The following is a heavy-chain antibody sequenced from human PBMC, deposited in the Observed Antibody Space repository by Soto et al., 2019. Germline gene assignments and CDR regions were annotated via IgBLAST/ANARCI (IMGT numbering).Heavy chain of an antibody. V-gene: IGHV3-23*01. CDR3: AKLQAYSYGPGAYFDY. D-gene: IGHD5-18*01. CDR2: ISGSGGST. J-gene: IGHJ4*02. Sequence: GGSLRLSFAASGFTFSSYAVSWVRQAPVKGLEWVSAISGSGGSTDYVDSVKGRFTISRDNSKNTLYLQMNSLRAEDTAVYYCAKLQAYSYGPGAYFDYLGQGTLVTVYS. CDR1: GFTFSSYA.